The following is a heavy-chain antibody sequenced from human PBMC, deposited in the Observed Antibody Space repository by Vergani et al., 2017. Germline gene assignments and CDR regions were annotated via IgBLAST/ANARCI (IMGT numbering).Heavy chain of an antibody. CDR2: INPSGGST. Sequence: QVQLVQSGAEVKKPGASVKVSCKASGYTFTSYYMHWVRQAPGQGLEWMGIINPSGGSTSYAQKFQGRVTMTRDTSTSTVYMELSSLRSEDTAVYYCAREGTTGTTDNWFDPGGQGTLVTVSS. CDR1: GYTFTSYY. J-gene: IGHJ5*02. V-gene: IGHV1-46*01. CDR3: AREGTTGTTDNWFDP. D-gene: IGHD1-1*01.